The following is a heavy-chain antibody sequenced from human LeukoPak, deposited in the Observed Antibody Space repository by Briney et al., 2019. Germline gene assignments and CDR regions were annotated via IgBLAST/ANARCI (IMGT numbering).Heavy chain of an antibody. V-gene: IGHV4-34*01. CDR2: INHSGST. D-gene: IGHD2-2*01. Sequence: SSETLSLTCAVYGGSFSGYYWSWIRQPPGKGLEWLGEINHSGSTNYNPSLKSRVTISVDTSKNQFSLKLSSVTAADTAVYYCARGSATLYCSSTSCPTFSFDYWGQGTLVTVSS. CDR1: GGSFSGYY. J-gene: IGHJ4*02. CDR3: ARGSATLYCSSTSCPTFSFDY.